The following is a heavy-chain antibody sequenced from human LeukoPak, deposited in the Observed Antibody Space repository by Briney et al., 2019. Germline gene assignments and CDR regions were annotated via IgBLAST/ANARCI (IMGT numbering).Heavy chain of an antibody. CDR1: GGSISRSDYF. D-gene: IGHD3-10*01. V-gene: IGHV4-39*01. CDR3: ARLLWFGESPLFDY. CDR2: MYYSGST. Sequence: PSETLSLTCTVSGGSISRSDYFWGWIRQPPGKGLEWIGSMYYSGSTYYNPSLKSRVTISVDTSKNQFSLKLSSVTAADTAVYYCARLLWFGESPLFDYWGQGTLVTVSS. J-gene: IGHJ4*02.